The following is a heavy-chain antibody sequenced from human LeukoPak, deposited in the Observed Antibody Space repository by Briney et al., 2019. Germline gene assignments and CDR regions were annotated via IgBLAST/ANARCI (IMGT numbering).Heavy chain of an antibody. V-gene: IGHV3-15*01. CDR2: IKSKTDGGTT. CDR3: TTEIYYYDSSGYPYYFDY. CDR1: GFTFSNAW. D-gene: IGHD3-22*01. J-gene: IGHJ4*02. Sequence: GGSLRLSCAASGFTFSNAWMSWVRQAPGKGLEWVGRIKSKTDGGTTDYAAPVKGRFTISRDDSKNTLYLQMNSLKTEDTAVYYCTTEIYYYDSSGYPYYFDYWGQGTLVTVSS.